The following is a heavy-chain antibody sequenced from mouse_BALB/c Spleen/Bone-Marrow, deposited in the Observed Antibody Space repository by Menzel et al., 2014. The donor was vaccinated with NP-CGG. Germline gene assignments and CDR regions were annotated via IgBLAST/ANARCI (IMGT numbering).Heavy chain of an antibody. CDR3: ARWEYYAMDY. Sequence: VQLQQSGAELVKPGASVKLSCTASGSNIKDTYMHWVKQRPEQGLEWIGRIDPANGITKYDPKFQGKATITADTSSNTAYLQLSSLTSEDTAVYYCARWEYYAMDYWGQGTSVTVSS. CDR2: IDPANGIT. CDR1: GSNIKDTY. D-gene: IGHD4-1*01. V-gene: IGHV14-3*02. J-gene: IGHJ4*01.